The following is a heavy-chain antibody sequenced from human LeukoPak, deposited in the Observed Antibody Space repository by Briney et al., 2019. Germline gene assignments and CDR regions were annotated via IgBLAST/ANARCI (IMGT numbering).Heavy chain of an antibody. D-gene: IGHD3-10*01. CDR1: GGSISSNNW. V-gene: IGHV4-4*02. CDR3: AGNYGSGSLDY. CDR2: IDHRGTT. Sequence: PSGTLSLTCAVSGGSISSNNWWNWVRQPPGKGLEWIGEIDHRGTTKYDPSLNSRVTISVDKSRNQFSLQLSSVTATDTAVYYCAGNYGSGSLDYWGQGTLVTVSS. J-gene: IGHJ4*02.